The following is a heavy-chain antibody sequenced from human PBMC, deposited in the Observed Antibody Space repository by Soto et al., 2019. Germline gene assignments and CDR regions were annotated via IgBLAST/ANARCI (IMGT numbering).Heavy chain of an antibody. CDR3: ASGGDCSGGSCYTFDY. V-gene: IGHV3-48*01. J-gene: IGHJ4*02. CDR1: GFTFSSYS. D-gene: IGHD2-15*01. CDR2: ISSSSSTI. Sequence: GGSLRLSCAASGFTFSSYSMNWVRQAPGKGLEWVSYISSSSSTIYYADSVKGRFTISRDNAKNSLYLQMNSLRAEDTAVYYCASGGDCSGGSCYTFDYWGQGTLVTVSS.